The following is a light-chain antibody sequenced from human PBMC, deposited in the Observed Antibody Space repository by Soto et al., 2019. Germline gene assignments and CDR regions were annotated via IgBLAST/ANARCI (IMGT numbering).Light chain of an antibody. CDR3: QQYGSSPPYT. CDR1: RSVSSSY. CDR2: GAS. J-gene: IGKJ1*01. V-gene: IGKV3-20*01. Sequence: EIVLTQSPGTLSLSPGERATLSCRASRSVSSSYLAWYQQKPGQAPRLLIYGASSRATGIPDRFSGSGSGTDFTLTISSLEPEDFAVYYCQQYGSSPPYTFGQGTKVDIK.